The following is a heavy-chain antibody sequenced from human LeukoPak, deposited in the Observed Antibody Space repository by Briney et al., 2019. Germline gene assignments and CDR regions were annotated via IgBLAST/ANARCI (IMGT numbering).Heavy chain of an antibody. J-gene: IGHJ3*01. CDR2: ISYDGSNK. D-gene: IGHD1-26*01. CDR3: ATEDFDGIVGPIDSFDV. V-gene: IGHV3-30*03. Sequence: GGSLRLSCAASGFTVSSNYMTWVRQAPGKGLEWVAVISYDGSNKYYADSVKGRFTISRDNSKNTLYLQMNSLRSEDTAVYYCATEDFDGIVGPIDSFDVWGQGTMVTVSS. CDR1: GFTVSSNY.